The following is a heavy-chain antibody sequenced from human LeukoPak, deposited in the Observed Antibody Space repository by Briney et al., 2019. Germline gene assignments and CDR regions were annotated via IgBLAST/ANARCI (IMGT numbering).Heavy chain of an antibody. Sequence: GSLRLSCAASGFTFSSYSMNWVRQAPGKGLEWVSYISSSSSTIYYADSVKGRFTISRDNAKNSLYLQMNSLRDEDTAVYYCAPLYAMHNYFDYWGQGTLVTVSS. CDR1: GFTFSSYS. CDR3: APLYAMHNYFDY. J-gene: IGHJ4*02. CDR2: ISSSSSTI. D-gene: IGHD2-2*01. V-gene: IGHV3-48*02.